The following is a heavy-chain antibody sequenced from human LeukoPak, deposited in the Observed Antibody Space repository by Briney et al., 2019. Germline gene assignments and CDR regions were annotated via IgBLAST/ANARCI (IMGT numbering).Heavy chain of an antibody. CDR3: ARDARGGYNWVYFDY. D-gene: IGHD5-24*01. J-gene: IGHJ4*02. Sequence: GGSLRLSYAASGFTVSSNYMSWVRQAPGKGLEWVSAISSSGSTIYYADSVKGRFTISRDNAKNSLYLQMNSLRAEDTAVYYCARDARGGYNWVYFDYWGQGTLVTVSS. CDR2: ISSSGSTI. CDR1: GFTVSSNY. V-gene: IGHV3-11*04.